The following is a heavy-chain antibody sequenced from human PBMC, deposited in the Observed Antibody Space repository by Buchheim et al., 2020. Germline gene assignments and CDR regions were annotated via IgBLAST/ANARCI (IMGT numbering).Heavy chain of an antibody. CDR3: ASEGQYENSLNY. CDR2: IFSGGAT. J-gene: IGHJ4*02. D-gene: IGHD1/OR15-1a*01. CDR1: EFNVTKNY. V-gene: IGHV3-66*01. Sequence: VQAVESGGVLVQPGGSLRLSCSASEFNVTKNYVYWVRQASGKGLEWVSVIFSGGATYYAESVEGRFTISRDEAKNSLFLQMNSVRLEVTAVYYCASEGQYENSLNYRGQGTL.